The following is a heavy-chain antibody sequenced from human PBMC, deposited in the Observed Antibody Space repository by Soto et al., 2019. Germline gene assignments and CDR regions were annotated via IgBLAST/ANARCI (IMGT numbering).Heavy chain of an antibody. CDR3: ASADTDCSSTSCIGVWNKRDYYYGMDV. CDR2: IIPIFGTA. V-gene: IGHV1-69*13. J-gene: IGHJ6*02. CDR1: GGTFSSYA. Sequence: ASVKVSCKASGGTFSSYAISWVRQAPGQGLEWMGGIIPIFGTANYAQKFQGRVTITADESTSTAYMELSSLRSEDTAVYYCASADTDCSSTSCIGVWNKRDYYYGMDVWGQGTTVTVSS. D-gene: IGHD2-2*01.